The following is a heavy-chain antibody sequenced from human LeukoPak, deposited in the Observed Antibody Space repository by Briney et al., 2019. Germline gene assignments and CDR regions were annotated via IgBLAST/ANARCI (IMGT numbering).Heavy chain of an antibody. D-gene: IGHD1-26*01. Sequence: SETLTLTCTVSGASISNYYWSWIRQTPEKGLEWMGHIHSSGGSSYYPSLKSRLTLSIDASRNQLSLKLPSVTAADTAVYFCARLGSYHDFWGQGALVTVSS. CDR2: IHSSGGS. CDR3: ARLGSYHDF. J-gene: IGHJ4*02. CDR1: GASISNYY. V-gene: IGHV4-4*09.